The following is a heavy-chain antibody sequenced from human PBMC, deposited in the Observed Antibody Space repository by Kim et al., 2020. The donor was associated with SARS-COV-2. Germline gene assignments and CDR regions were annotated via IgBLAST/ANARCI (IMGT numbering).Heavy chain of an antibody. CDR1: GGSFSGYY. CDR3: ARGGMGDYYGSGSYYKSPLAFAD. J-gene: IGHJ4*02. V-gene: IGHV4-34*01. CDR2: INHSGST. D-gene: IGHD3-10*01. Sequence: SETLSLTCAVYGGSFSGYYWSWIRQPPGKGLEWIGEINHSGSTNYNPSLKSRVTISVDTSKNQFSLKLSSVTAADTAVYYCARGGMGDYYGSGSYYKSPLAFADWGQGTLVTVSS.